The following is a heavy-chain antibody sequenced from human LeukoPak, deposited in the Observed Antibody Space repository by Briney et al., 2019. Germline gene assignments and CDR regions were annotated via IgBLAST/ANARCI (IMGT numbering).Heavy chain of an antibody. J-gene: IGHJ6*02. Sequence: ASVKVSCKASGYTFTSYGISWVRQAPGQGLEWMGWISAYNGNTNYAQKLQGRVTMPTDTSTSTAYMELRSLRSDDTAVYYCARDAHDIVLVPAAILDRIISGYYYYGMDVWGQGTTVTVSS. CDR3: ARDAHDIVLVPAAILDRIISGYYYYGMDV. D-gene: IGHD2-2*02. CDR2: ISAYNGNT. V-gene: IGHV1-18*01. CDR1: GYTFTSYG.